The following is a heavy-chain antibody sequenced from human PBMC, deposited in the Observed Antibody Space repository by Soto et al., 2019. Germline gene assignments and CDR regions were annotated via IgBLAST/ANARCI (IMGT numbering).Heavy chain of an antibody. J-gene: IGHJ4*02. Sequence: EVQLVESGGGLVQPGRSLRLSCAASGFTFADYTMHWVRQAPGKGLEWVSLISWDSRKVDYADSVKGRFSISRDNARSSLYLQMNSLNPEDTAIYYCAKNMAYFAYSVSTPYEHWGQGTLVAVSS. CDR2: ISWDSRKV. D-gene: IGHD4-4*01. CDR1: GFTFADYT. CDR3: AKNMAYFAYSVSTPYEH. V-gene: IGHV3-9*01.